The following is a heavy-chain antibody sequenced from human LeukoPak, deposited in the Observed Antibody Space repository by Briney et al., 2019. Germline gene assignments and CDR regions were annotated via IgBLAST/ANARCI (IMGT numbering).Heavy chain of an antibody. CDR2: IYYSGST. D-gene: IGHD4-11*01. V-gene: IGHV4-61*08. CDR1: GGSISSGGYS. CDR3: ARATVRASNCFDY. J-gene: IGHJ4*02. Sequence: SETLSLTCAVSGGSISSGGYSWSWIRQPPGKGLEWIGYIYYSGSTNYNPSLKSRVTISVDTSKNQFSLQLNSVTPEDTAVYYCARATVRASNCFDYWGQGTLVAVSS.